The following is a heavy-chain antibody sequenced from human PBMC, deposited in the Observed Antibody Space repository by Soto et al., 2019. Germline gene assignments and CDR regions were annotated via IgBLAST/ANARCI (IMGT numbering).Heavy chain of an antibody. D-gene: IGHD3-22*01. CDR2: AYYRSQWYY. J-gene: IGHJ6*02. Sequence: PSQTLSLTCAISEDSVSSNSAAWNWIRQSPSRGFEWLGRAYYRSQWYYDSAVSVRSRITVIPDTSKNQFSLQLNSVTPEDTAVNYCTKQKVDSPTSNGIDARGLDTTVPVSS. CDR3: TKQKVDSPTSNGIDA. V-gene: IGHV6-1*01. CDR1: EDSVSSNSAA.